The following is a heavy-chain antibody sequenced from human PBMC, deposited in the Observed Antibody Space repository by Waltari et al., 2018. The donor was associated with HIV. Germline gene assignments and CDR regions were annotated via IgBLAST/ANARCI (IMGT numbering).Heavy chain of an antibody. V-gene: IGHV4-39*07. Sequence: QLQLQESGPGLVKTSATLSLTCPVSGGSFSSSSYYWGWISQPPGKGLEWIGSIYYSGSTYYNPSLKSRVTISVDTSKNQFSLKLSFVTAADTAVDYCARDRRFYDYWGQGTLVTVSS. D-gene: IGHD3-3*01. CDR1: GGSFSSSSYY. CDR3: ARDRRFYDY. J-gene: IGHJ4*02. CDR2: IYYSGST.